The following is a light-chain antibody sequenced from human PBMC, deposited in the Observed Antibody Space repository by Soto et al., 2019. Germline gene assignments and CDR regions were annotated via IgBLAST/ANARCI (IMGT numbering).Light chain of an antibody. CDR3: QQRGNWPIT. Sequence: VLTQSPGTLSLSAGQRATLSCRASQSVSGDYIAWYQQKSGQAPRLLIYGASNRATDIPDRFSGSGSGIDFALTISRLEPEDFAVYYCQQRGNWPITFGQGTRLEIK. J-gene: IGKJ5*01. V-gene: IGKV3D-20*02. CDR2: GAS. CDR1: QSVSGDY.